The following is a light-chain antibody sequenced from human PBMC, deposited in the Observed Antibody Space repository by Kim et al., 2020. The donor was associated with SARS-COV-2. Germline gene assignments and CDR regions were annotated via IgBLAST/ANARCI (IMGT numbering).Light chain of an antibody. J-gene: IGLJ3*02. CDR3: QAWDGTTAV. Sequence: SPGQTASITCAGHFRLGAEFVCWYQQKPGKSPALVIYQNNKRPSGTPERFSGSLSGNTATLTIGGTQGLDEADYFCQAWDGTTAVFGGGTQLTVL. V-gene: IGLV3-1*01. CDR2: QNN. CDR1: FRLGAEF.